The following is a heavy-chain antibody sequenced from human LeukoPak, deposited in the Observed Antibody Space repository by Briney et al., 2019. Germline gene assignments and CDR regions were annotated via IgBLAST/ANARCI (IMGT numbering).Heavy chain of an antibody. J-gene: IGHJ6*02. Sequence: PSETLSLTCTVSGVSISYYYWGWLRQSPGKGLEWIGYVYYSGTTNYNPSLKSRVTISVDTSKTQFSLQLRSVTAADTAVYYCAREDPQTRVPEGMDVWGQGTTVTVSS. CDR3: AREDPQTRVPEGMDV. D-gene: IGHD4/OR15-4a*01. CDR2: VYYSGTT. V-gene: IGHV4-59*01. CDR1: GVSISYYY.